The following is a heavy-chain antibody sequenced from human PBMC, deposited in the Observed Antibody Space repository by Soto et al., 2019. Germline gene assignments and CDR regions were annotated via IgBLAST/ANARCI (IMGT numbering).Heavy chain of an antibody. CDR3: ARDSRGSGSNDY. V-gene: IGHV3-33*01. Sequence: QVQLVESGGGVVQPGRSLRLSCAASGFTINTYVMHWVRQTPGKGLEWVALIWSDGSDEYYADSVKGRFTISRDNSKNTLYLQMNSLRVEDTALYCCARDSRGSGSNDYWGQGTLVTVSS. CDR2: IWSDGSDE. CDR1: GFTINTYV. J-gene: IGHJ4*02. D-gene: IGHD3-10*01.